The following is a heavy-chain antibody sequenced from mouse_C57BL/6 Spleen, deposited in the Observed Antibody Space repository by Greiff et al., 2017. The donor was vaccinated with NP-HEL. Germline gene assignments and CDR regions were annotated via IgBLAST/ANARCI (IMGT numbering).Heavy chain of an antibody. Sequence: EVQRVESGGGLVKPGGSLKLSCAASGFTFSDYGMHWVRQAPEKGLEWVAYISSGSSTIYYADTVKGRFTISRDNAKNTLFLQMTSLRSEDTAMYYCAREDYDEGYYFDYWGQGTTLTVSS. D-gene: IGHD2-4*01. V-gene: IGHV5-17*01. CDR3: AREDYDEGYYFDY. CDR2: ISSGSSTI. J-gene: IGHJ2*01. CDR1: GFTFSDYG.